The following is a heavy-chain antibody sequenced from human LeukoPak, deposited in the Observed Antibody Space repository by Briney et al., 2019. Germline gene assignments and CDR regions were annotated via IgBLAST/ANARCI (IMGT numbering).Heavy chain of an antibody. D-gene: IGHD6-19*01. CDR3: ARDRVSSSGWFFDY. CDR1: GFTFSSYS. Sequence: PGGSLRLSCAASGFTFSSYSMNWVRQAPGKGLEWVSSISSSSSYIYYADSVKGRFTISRDNAKNSLYLQMNSLRAEDTAVYYCARDRVSSSGWFFDYWGQGTLVTVSS. CDR2: ISSSSSYI. J-gene: IGHJ4*02. V-gene: IGHV3-21*01.